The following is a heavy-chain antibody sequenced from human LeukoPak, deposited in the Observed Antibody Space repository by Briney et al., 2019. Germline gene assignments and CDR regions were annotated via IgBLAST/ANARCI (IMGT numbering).Heavy chain of an antibody. CDR2: INPSGGST. V-gene: IGHV1-46*01. CDR1: GYTFTSYC. Sequence: ASVKVSCKASGYTFTSYCMHWVRQAPGQGLEWMGIINPSGGSTSYAQKFPGRVTMTRDMSTSTVYMELSSLRSEDTAVYYCARAGRFDYWGQGTLVTVSS. CDR3: ARAGRFDY. D-gene: IGHD3-10*01. J-gene: IGHJ4*02.